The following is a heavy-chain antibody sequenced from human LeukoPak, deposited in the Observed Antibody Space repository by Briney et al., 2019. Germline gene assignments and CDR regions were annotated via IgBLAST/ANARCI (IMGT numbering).Heavy chain of an antibody. CDR2: ISYDGSNK. J-gene: IGHJ4*02. CDR3: ARSQGYFGSGTSSYYYDH. D-gene: IGHD3-10*01. Sequence: PGGSLRLSCAASGFTFSSYAMHWVRQAPGKGLEWVAVISYDGSNKYYADSVKGRFTISRDNSKNTLYLQMNSLRAEDTAVYYCARSQGYFGSGTSSYYYDHWGQGTLVTVSS. V-gene: IGHV3-30-3*01. CDR1: GFTFSSYA.